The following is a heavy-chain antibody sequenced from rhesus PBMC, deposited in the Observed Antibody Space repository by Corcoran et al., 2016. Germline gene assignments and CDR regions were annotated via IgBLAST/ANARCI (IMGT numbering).Heavy chain of an antibody. CDR2: INGNSGST. D-gene: IGHD3S6*01. CDR3: ARLGDDYGYYYTPYFDY. CDR1: GGSFSSYW. J-gene: IGHJ4*01. V-gene: IGHV4-80*01. Sequence: QVQLQESGPGLVKPSETLSLTCAVSGGSFSSYWWSWIRQPPGKGLEWIGEINGNSGSTNYNPSLKGRFTISKDASTNQFSLKLSSVTAADTAVYYCARLGDDYGYYYTPYFDYWGQEVLVTVSS.